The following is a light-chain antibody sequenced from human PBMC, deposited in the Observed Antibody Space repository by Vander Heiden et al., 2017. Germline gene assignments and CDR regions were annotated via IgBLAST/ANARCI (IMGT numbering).Light chain of an antibody. CDR1: SSDVGGYTY. Sequence: QSALPQPASVSGCPGQSITISCPGTSSDVGGYTYVAWYQQYAGKAPTLILYEVSNRPAGVSSRFAGSKSGNTASLTISGLQTEDEADFFCASYTSSNTLIFGGRTRLTVL. CDR2: EVS. J-gene: IGLJ2*01. CDR3: ASYTSSNTLI. V-gene: IGLV2-14*01.